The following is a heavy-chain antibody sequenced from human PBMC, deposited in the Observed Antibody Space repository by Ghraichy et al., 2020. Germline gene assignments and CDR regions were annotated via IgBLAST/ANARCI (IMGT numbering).Heavy chain of an antibody. D-gene: IGHD1-26*01. CDR2: INPNSGGT. V-gene: IGHV1-2*04. J-gene: IGHJ3*02. Sequence: ASVKVSCKASGYTFTGYYMHWVRQAPGQGLEWMGWINPNSGGTNYAQKFQGWVTMTRDTSISTAYMELSRLRSDDTAVYYCASWGGVGATNQSYAFDIWGQGTMVTVSS. CDR1: GYTFTGYY. CDR3: ASWGGVGATNQSYAFDI.